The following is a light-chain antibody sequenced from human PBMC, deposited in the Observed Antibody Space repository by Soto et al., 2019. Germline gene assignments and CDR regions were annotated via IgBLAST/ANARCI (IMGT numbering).Light chain of an antibody. CDR1: QSVSSY. CDR3: QQYKNWPLT. J-gene: IGKJ4*02. V-gene: IGKV3-11*01. CDR2: DAS. Sequence: EIVYTQSTATLSLSPWARHTLSRRASQSVSSYLAWYQQKPGQAPRLLIYDASNRATGSPDRFSGGGSGTDFTLTISRLEPEEFAVYYCQQYKNWPLTVGRGTKVDIK.